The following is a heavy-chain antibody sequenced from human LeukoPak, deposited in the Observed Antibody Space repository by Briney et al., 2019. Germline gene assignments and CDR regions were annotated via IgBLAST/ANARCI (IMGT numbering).Heavy chain of an antibody. Sequence: GGSLRLSCAASDFTFISYWMTWVRQAPGKGLEWVANITQDGSEKYYVDSVKGRFTISRDNAKNSLYLQMKSLRAEDTAVYYCARLKAASSYSSRWSTIYYYYMDVWGKGTTVT. CDR3: ARLKAASSYSSRWSTIYYYYMDV. D-gene: IGHD6-13*01. CDR1: DFTFISYW. V-gene: IGHV3-7*01. J-gene: IGHJ6*03. CDR2: ITQDGSEK.